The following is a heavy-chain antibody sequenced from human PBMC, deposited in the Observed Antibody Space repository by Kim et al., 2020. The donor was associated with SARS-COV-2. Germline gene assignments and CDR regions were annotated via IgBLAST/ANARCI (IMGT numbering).Heavy chain of an antibody. V-gene: IGHV4-34*01. CDR3: ARGHGWFDP. CDR1: GGSFSGYY. CDR2: VNHSGST. J-gene: IGHJ5*02. Sequence: SETLSLTCAVYGGSFSGYYWSWIRHPPGTGLEWVWEVNHSGSTNSNPTLKSRVPISVDTSKNKYSLKLSSVTAAATAADYCARGHGWFDPWGQGTLVTVS.